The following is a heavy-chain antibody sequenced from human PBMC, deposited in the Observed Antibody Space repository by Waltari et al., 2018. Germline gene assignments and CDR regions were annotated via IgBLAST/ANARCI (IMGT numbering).Heavy chain of an antibody. Sequence: QVQLVESGGGVVQPGRSLRLSCAASGFTFSSYGMHWVRQAPGKGLEWVAVIWYDGSNKYYADSVKGRFTISRDNSKNTQYLQMNSLRAEDTAVYYCASGLGYMDYWGQGTLVTVSS. V-gene: IGHV3-33*01. CDR3: ASGLGYMDY. CDR1: GFTFSSYG. D-gene: IGHD1-1*01. CDR2: IWYDGSNK. J-gene: IGHJ4*02.